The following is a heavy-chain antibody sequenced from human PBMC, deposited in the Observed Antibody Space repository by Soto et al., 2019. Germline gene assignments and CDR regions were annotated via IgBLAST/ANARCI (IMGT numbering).Heavy chain of an antibody. V-gene: IGHV4-38-2*02. CDR2: FHHSGSI. CDR3: ARDHYSSGYLVSPY. D-gene: IGHD6-25*01. J-gene: IGHJ4*02. Sequence: LETLSLTCAVSGYSISSGYYWGWVRQPPGKGLEWIGSFHHSGSISYNPSLKTRVTMSADMSKNEFSLKLSFVAAADTAVYYCARDHYSSGYLVSPYWGQGALVTVSS. CDR1: GYSISSGYY.